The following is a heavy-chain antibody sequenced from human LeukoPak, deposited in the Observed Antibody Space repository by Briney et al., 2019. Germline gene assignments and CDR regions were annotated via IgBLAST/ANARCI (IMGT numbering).Heavy chain of an antibody. CDR1: GFAFSNYA. J-gene: IGHJ4*02. V-gene: IGHV3-23*01. Sequence: GGSLRLSCGASGFAFSNYAMTWVRQAPGKGLEWVSTSNGDSTYYGDSVKGRFTISRDNVKNTLHLQMSSLRAEDTAIYYCARDSNWNNGGFDYWGQGTLVTVSA. CDR2: SNGDST. CDR3: ARDSNWNNGGFDY. D-gene: IGHD1/OR15-1a*01.